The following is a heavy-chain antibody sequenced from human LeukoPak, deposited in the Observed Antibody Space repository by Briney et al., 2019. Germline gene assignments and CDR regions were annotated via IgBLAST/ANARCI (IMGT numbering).Heavy chain of an antibody. CDR2: IYYSGST. Sequence: PSETLSLTCTVSGGSISSYYWSWIRQPPGKGLEWIGYIYYSGSTNYNHSLKSRVTTSLDTSKNKFSLKMSSVTATDMAVYYCARVRVGSTSSHYYYASGYYYYYYIDVWGKGTTVTVSS. CDR1: GGSISSYY. J-gene: IGHJ6*03. D-gene: IGHD2-2*01. CDR3: ARVRVGSTSSHYYYASGYYYYYYIDV. V-gene: IGHV4-59*01.